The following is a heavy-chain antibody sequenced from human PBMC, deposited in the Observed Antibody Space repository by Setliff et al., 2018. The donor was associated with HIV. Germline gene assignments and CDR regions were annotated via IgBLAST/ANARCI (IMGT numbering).Heavy chain of an antibody. J-gene: IGHJ4*02. CDR1: GGSIGTYY. V-gene: IGHV4-39*01. Sequence: SETLSLTCTVSGGSIGTYYWGWIRQSPGKGLEWIASIRSSGDTYYNPSLQSRVIISVDTSNNQISLKLTSVTAADTAVYYCTIPASSLAPNWGRGTQVTVSS. CDR2: IRSSGDT. CDR3: TIPASSLAPN.